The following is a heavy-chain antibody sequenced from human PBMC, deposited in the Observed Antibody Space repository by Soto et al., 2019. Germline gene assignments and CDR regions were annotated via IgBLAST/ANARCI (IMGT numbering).Heavy chain of an antibody. D-gene: IGHD2-2*01. J-gene: IGHJ6*03. CDR2: MNPNSGNT. CDR3: ARVSRRGPGYCSSTSCPNGYSYYYMDV. Sequence: AAVKVCCKASGYTFTSYDINWVRQATGQGLEWMGWMNPNSGNTGYAQKFQGRVTMTRNTSISTAYMELSSLRSEDTAVYYCARVSRRGPGYCSSTSCPNGYSYYYMDVWGKGTTVTVSS. CDR1: GYTFTSYD. V-gene: IGHV1-8*01.